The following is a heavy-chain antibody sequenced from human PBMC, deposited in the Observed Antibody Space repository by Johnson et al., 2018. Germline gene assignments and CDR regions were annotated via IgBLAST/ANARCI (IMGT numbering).Heavy chain of an antibody. V-gene: IGHV4-59*01. J-gene: IGHJ6*02. Sequence: QVQLQESGPGLVKPSETLSLTCIVSGGSTSLYYWNWIRQPPGKGLEWIGHIYYSGSADYNPSLKSRVTLSVDTSKNQFSLSLCSVTAAYTAIYFWARGTYGSSWGRMDVWGQGTTVIVSS. CDR3: ARGTYGSSWGRMDV. CDR2: IYYSGSA. CDR1: GGSTSLYY. D-gene: IGHD6-13*01.